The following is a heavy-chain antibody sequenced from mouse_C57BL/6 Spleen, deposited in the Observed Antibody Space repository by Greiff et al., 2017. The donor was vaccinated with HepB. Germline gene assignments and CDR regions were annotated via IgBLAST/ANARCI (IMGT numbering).Heavy chain of an antibody. V-gene: IGHV1-82*01. Sequence: QVQLKQSGPELVKPGASVKISCKASGYAFSSSWMNWVKQRPGKGLEWIGRIYPGDGDTNYNGKFKGKATLTADKSSSTAYMQLSSLTSEDSAVYFCARDYGSGLYAMDYWGQGTSVTVSS. CDR1: GYAFSSSW. CDR3: ARDYGSGLYAMDY. J-gene: IGHJ4*01. CDR2: IYPGDGDT. D-gene: IGHD1-1*01.